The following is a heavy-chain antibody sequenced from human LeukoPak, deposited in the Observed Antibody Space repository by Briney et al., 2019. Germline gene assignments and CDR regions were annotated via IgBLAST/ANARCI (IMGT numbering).Heavy chain of an antibody. D-gene: IGHD6-13*01. CDR1: GGSISGYY. V-gene: IGHV4-59*01. CDR2: IYYSGAT. Sequence: SETPSLTCTVSGGSISGYYWSWIRQPPGKGLEWIGDIYYSGATNYNPSLKSRVTMSVDTSKNQFSLNLTSVTAADTAVYYCATYSSSSWYYGWFDPWGQGTLVTVSS. CDR3: ATYSSSSWYYGWFDP. J-gene: IGHJ5*02.